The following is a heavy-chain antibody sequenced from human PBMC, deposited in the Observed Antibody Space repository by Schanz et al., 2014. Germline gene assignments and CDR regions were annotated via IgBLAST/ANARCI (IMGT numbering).Heavy chain of an antibody. CDR3: AKYGGELGVSFEY. CDR2: IKQDGSEK. D-gene: IGHD7-27*01. J-gene: IGHJ4*02. V-gene: IGHV3-7*01. CDR1: GFTFSSYA. Sequence: EVQLVESGGGLVQPGGSLRFSCAASGFTFSSYAMSWVRQAPGEGLEWVANIKQDGSEKYYVDSVKGRFTISRDNAKNSLYLQMNSLRPEDTAVYYCAKYGGELGVSFEYWGQGTLVTVSS.